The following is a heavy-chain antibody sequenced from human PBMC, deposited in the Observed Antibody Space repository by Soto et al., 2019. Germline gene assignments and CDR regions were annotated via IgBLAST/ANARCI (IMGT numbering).Heavy chain of an antibody. CDR1: GYTFTGYY. CDR3: ARDVGYISTWEI. V-gene: IGHV1-2*02. D-gene: IGHD6-13*01. J-gene: IGHJ3*02. Sequence: ASVKVSCKASGYTFTGYYMHWVRQAPGQGLEWMGWINPNSGGTNYAQKFQGRVTMTRDTSMSTAYMELSSLRSEDTAVYYCARDVGYISTWEIWGQGTMVTVSS. CDR2: INPNSGGT.